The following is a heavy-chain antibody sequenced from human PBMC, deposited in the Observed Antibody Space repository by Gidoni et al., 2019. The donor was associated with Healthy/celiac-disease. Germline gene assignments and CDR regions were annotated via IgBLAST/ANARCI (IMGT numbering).Heavy chain of an antibody. D-gene: IGHD6-13*01. CDR2: IYSSGST. CDR3: ARETTKQQLAFFDY. J-gene: IGHJ4*02. Sequence: QVQLQESGPGLVKPSQTLSLTCPVSGDSTSSGGYYWGWIRQHPGKGMEWLGYIYSSGSTYHNPSLKSRVTISVDTSKNQFSLKLSSVTAADTAVYYCARETTKQQLAFFDYWGQGTLVTVSS. CDR1: GDSTSSGGYY. V-gene: IGHV4-31*03.